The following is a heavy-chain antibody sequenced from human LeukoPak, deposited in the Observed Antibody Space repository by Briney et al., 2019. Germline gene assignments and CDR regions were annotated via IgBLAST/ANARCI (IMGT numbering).Heavy chain of an antibody. Sequence: PSETLSLTCTVSGGSISSSSYYWGWIRPPPGKGLEWIGSIYYTGSTYYNPSLKGRITIPVDTSKNQFSLNLSSVTAADTAVYYCARLLVGAPFDYWGQGTLVTVSS. CDR1: GGSISSSSYY. CDR2: IYYTGST. CDR3: ARLLVGAPFDY. J-gene: IGHJ4*02. V-gene: IGHV4-39*01. D-gene: IGHD1-26*01.